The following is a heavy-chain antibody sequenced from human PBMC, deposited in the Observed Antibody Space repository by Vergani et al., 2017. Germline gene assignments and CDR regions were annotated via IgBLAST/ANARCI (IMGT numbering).Heavy chain of an antibody. Sequence: QVQLQESGPGLVKPSETLSLTCTVSGGSISSYYWSWIRQPPGKGLEWIGYIYYSGSTNYNPSLKSRVTISVDTSKNQFSLKLSSVTAADTAVYYCARGGYDWGATGAHYWGQGTLVTVSS. J-gene: IGHJ4*02. D-gene: IGHD5-12*01. CDR2: IYYSGST. V-gene: IGHV4-59*01. CDR3: ARGGYDWGATGAHY. CDR1: GGSISSYY.